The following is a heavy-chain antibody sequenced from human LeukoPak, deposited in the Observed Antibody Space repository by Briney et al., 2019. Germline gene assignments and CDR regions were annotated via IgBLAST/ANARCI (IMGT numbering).Heavy chain of an antibody. CDR3: AREDLGSGSGY. D-gene: IGHD6-19*01. CDR1: GGSISSSSYY. CDR2: IYYSGST. Sequence: SETLSLTCTVSGGSISSSSYYWGWIRQPPGKGLEWIGSIYYSGSTYYNPSLKSRVTISVDTSKNQFSLKLSSVTAADTAVYYCAREDLGSGSGYWGQGTLVTVSS. J-gene: IGHJ4*02. V-gene: IGHV4-39*07.